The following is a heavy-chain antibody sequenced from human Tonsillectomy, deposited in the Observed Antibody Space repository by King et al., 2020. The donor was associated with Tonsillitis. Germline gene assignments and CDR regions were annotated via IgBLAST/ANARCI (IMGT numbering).Heavy chain of an antibody. D-gene: IGHD2-2*01. J-gene: IGHJ4*02. V-gene: IGHV1-2*02. CDR2: MNPDSGGT. CDR3: ARAGDVVLEPPAIPLDTLAFPPPPQEPFDY. CDR1: GYTFTGYY. Sequence: VHLVESGAEVKKPGASVKVSCMASGYTFTGYYMHWVRQAPGQGLEWMGWMNPDSGGTNYAQQFQGRVTMTGDTSISTAYMDLISLGSDDTAVYYCARAGDVVLEPPAIPLDTLAFPPPPQEPFDYWGQGTLVTVSS.